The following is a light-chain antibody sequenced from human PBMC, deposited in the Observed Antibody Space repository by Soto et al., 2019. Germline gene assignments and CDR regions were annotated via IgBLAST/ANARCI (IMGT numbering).Light chain of an antibody. V-gene: IGKV1-39*01. CDR2: GAS. CDR1: QNRNSQ. Sequence: DIQMTRSPASVCGSVGDSVTIACRASQNRNSQVNWYQQEPVRAPLLLIYGASTLQSGVPSRFSGRGSATDFSLIISSPQNHDFESYFCQPTDIIPRTFGQGTKVEIK. CDR3: QPTDIIPRT. J-gene: IGKJ1*01.